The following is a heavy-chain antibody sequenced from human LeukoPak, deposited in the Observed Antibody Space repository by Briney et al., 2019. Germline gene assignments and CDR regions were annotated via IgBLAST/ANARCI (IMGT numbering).Heavy chain of an antibody. CDR3: AREVYCSSTSCGLDY. D-gene: IGHD2-2*01. CDR1: GYTFTGYY. V-gene: IGHV1-2*02. CDR2: INPNSGGT. Sequence: ASVKVSCKASGYTFTGYYMHWVRQAPGQGLEWMGWINPNSGGTNYAQKFQGRVTMTRDTSISTAYMELSRLRSDDTAVYYCAREVYCSSTSCGLDYWGQGTLVTVSS. J-gene: IGHJ4*02.